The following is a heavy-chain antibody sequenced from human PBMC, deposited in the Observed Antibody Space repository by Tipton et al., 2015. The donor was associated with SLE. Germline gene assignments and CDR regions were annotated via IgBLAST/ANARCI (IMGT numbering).Heavy chain of an antibody. CDR2: INHSGST. D-gene: IGHD2-8*01. CDR1: GFTFSSYE. J-gene: IGHJ4*02. Sequence: LRLSCAASGFTFSSYEMNWVRQAPGKGLEWIGEINHSGSTNYNPSLKSRVTISVDTSKNQFSLKLSSVNAADTAVYYCARPNCTNGVCYTAGFDYWGQGTLVTVSS. CDR3: ARPNCTNGVCYTAGFDY. V-gene: IGHV4-34*01.